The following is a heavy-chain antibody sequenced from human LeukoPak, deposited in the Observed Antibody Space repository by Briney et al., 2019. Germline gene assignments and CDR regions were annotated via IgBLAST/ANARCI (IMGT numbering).Heavy chain of an antibody. V-gene: IGHV3-48*04. D-gene: IGHD3-22*01. CDR1: GFTFSSYS. CDR3: ARKMRQSSGYNDAFDI. J-gene: IGHJ3*02. Sequence: GGSLRLSCAASGFTFSSYSMNWVRQAPGKGLEWVSYISSSSSTIYYADSVKGRFTISRDNAKTSLYLQMNSLRAEDTALYHCARKMRQSSGYNDAFDIWGQGTMVTVSS. CDR2: ISSSSSTI.